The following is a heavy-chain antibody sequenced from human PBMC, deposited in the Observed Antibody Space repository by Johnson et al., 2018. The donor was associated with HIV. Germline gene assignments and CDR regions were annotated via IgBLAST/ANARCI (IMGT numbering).Heavy chain of an antibody. CDR3: ARDRAFDI. CDR2: ISGSGGST. Sequence: VQLVESGGGLIQPGGSLRLSCAASGLTFSDYSLSWIRQTPGKGLDWVSSISGSGGSTFYADSVKGRFTISRDKSKNTVYLQMNSLKVEDTAMYYCARDRAFDIWGQGTMVTVSS. J-gene: IGHJ3*02. V-gene: IGHV3-23*04. CDR1: GLTFSDYS.